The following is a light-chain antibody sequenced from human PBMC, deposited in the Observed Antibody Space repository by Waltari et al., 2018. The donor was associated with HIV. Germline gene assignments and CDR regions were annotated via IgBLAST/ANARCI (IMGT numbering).Light chain of an antibody. Sequence: QSVLTQPPSVSGAPGQRVSISCPGGSSNIGSGDDVHWYQQFPGRAPKVLIYANTNRPSGVPDRFSGSKSGYSASLVITGLQAEDDADYYCQSYDSSLSGWVFGGGTKLTVL. CDR1: SSNIGSGDD. CDR3: QSYDSSLSGWV. J-gene: IGLJ3*02. V-gene: IGLV1-40*01. CDR2: ANT.